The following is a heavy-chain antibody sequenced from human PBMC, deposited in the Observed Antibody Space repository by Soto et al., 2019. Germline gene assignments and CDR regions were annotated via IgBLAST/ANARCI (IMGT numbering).Heavy chain of an antibody. V-gene: IGHV4-39*01. Sequence: SETLSLTCTVSGGSISSSSYYWGWIRQPPGKGLEWIGSIYYSGSTYYNPSLKSRVTISVDTSKNQFSLKLSSVTAADTAVYYCATFPEGISVDYWGQGTLVTV. CDR1: GGSISSSSYY. J-gene: IGHJ4*02. D-gene: IGHD3-10*01. CDR2: IYYSGST. CDR3: ATFPEGISVDY.